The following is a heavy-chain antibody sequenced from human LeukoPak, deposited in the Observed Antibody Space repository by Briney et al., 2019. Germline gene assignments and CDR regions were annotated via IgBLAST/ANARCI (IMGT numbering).Heavy chain of an antibody. J-gene: IGHJ6*03. CDR1: GYTFTSYD. Sequence: GASVKVSCKASGYTFTSYDINWVRQATGQRLEWMGWMNPNSGNTGYAQKFQGRVTMTRNTSISTAYMELSSLRSEDTAVYYCARVEQWLVQGYYYYMDVWGKGTTVTVSS. CDR3: ARVEQWLVQGYYYYMDV. CDR2: MNPNSGNT. D-gene: IGHD6-19*01. V-gene: IGHV1-8*01.